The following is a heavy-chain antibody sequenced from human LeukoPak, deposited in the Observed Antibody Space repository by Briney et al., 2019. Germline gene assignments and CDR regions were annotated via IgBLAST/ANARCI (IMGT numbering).Heavy chain of an antibody. CDR2: ISAYNGNT. Sequence: ASVKVSCKASGYTFTSYYISWVRQAPGQGLEWMAWISAYNGNTNYAQKFQGRVTMTTDTSTSTAYMELRSLRSDDTAVYYCARDLRGSYRFKMRYYFDYWGQGTLVTVSS. J-gene: IGHJ4*02. D-gene: IGHD1-26*01. V-gene: IGHV1-18*01. CDR1: GYTFTSYY. CDR3: ARDLRGSYRFKMRYYFDY.